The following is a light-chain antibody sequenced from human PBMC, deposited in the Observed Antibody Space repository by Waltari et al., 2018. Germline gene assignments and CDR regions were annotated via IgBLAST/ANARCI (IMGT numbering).Light chain of an antibody. J-gene: IGKJ1*01. Sequence: EIVLTPSPGTLSLSPGDRATLSCRASQSVGRTLAWYQQKPGQAPSLVSYGASIRATGIPDRFSGSGSGTDFSLTISSLEPEDFAVYYCQHYVALPVTFGQGTKVEIK. CDR3: QHYVALPVT. CDR1: QSVGRT. CDR2: GAS. V-gene: IGKV3-20*01.